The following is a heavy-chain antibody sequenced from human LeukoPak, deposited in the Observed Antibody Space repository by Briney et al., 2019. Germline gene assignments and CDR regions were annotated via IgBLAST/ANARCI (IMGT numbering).Heavy chain of an antibody. V-gene: IGHV3-23*01. J-gene: IGHJ6*04. CDR2: ISGSGGTT. CDR1: GFTFSSYA. D-gene: IGHD3-10*02. CDR3: AELGITMIGGV. Sequence: GGSLRLSCAASGFTFSSYAMSWVRQAPGKGLEWVSAISGSGGTTYYADSVKGRFTVSRDSSKNTLYLQMNSLRAEDTAVYYCAELGITMIGGVWGKGTTVTISS.